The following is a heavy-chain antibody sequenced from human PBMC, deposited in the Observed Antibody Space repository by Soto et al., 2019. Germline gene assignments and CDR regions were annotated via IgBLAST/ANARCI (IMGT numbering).Heavy chain of an antibody. J-gene: IGHJ4*02. Sequence: QVQLQESGPGLVKPSETLSLTCSVSGDSISNYYWNWIRQPPGKGPEWIGYIYYSGSSDYNPSLKSRVSISIDTSKNQFSLTLTSVTAADTDVYYCARVYSRAAAGPWSQGTLVTVSS. D-gene: IGHD2-21*01. CDR1: GDSISNYY. V-gene: IGHV4-59*01. CDR3: ARVYSRAAAGP. CDR2: IYYSGSS.